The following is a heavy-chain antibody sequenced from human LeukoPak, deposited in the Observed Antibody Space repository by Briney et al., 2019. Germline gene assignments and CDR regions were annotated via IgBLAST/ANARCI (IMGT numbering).Heavy chain of an antibody. J-gene: IGHJ4*02. Sequence: PSETLSLTCTVSGDSLNNRYWDWIRQPPGKGLEWIGEIHAHEGTNYNPSLRSRVTVSLDTSKNQFSLKMSSVTAADTAVYYCASLSTLDYWGQGTLVTVSS. CDR3: ASLSTLDY. CDR2: IHAHEGT. V-gene: IGHV4-34*01. CDR1: GDSLNNRY.